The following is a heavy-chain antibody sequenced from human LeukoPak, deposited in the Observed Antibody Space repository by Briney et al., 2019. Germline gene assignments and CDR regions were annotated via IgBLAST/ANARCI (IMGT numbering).Heavy chain of an antibody. V-gene: IGHV4-30-4*01. J-gene: IGHJ6*02. CDR3: ARESRRSGYYYYGMDV. Sequence: PSETLSLTCTVSGGSISSGDYYWSWIRQPPGKGLEWIGYIYHNGSTYYNPSLKSRVTISVDTSKNQFSLKLSSVTAADTAVYYCARESRRSGYYYYGMDVWGQGTTVTVSS. CDR1: GGSISSGDYY. CDR2: IYHNGST.